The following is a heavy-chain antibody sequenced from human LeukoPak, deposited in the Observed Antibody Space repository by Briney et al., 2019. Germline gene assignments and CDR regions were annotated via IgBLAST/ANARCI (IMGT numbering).Heavy chain of an antibody. D-gene: IGHD6-19*01. Sequence: PSETLSLTCTVSGGSINTYFWSWIRQPPGRGLEWIGYIYYSGSTNYSPSLKRRVTISVDTSKNQFSLKLSSVTAADTAVYYCARGVTGGWYGDFQHWGQGTLVTVSS. CDR1: GGSINTYF. V-gene: IGHV4-59*01. CDR2: IYYSGST. CDR3: ARGVTGGWYGDFQH. J-gene: IGHJ1*01.